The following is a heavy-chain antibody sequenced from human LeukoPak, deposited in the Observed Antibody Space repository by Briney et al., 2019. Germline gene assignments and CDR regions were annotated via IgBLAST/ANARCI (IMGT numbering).Heavy chain of an antibody. V-gene: IGHV4-59*01. Sequence: PSETLSLTCTVSGGSISSYYWSWIRQPLGKGLEWIGYIYYSGSTNYNPSLKSRVTISVDTSKNQFSLKLSSVTAADTAVYYCARVRTRWYFDLWGRGTLVTVSS. J-gene: IGHJ2*01. D-gene: IGHD1-14*01. CDR1: GGSISSYY. CDR2: IYYSGST. CDR3: ARVRTRWYFDL.